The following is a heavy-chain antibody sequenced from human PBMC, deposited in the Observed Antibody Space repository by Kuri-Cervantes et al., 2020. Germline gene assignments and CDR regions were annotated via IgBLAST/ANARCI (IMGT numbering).Heavy chain of an antibody. CDR3: TTDPDYRVNYYYYYGMDV. CDR2: TKSKTDGGTT. D-gene: IGHD4-11*01. Sequence: GESLKISCAASGFTFSSYGMHWVRQASGKGLEWVGRTKSKTDGGTTDYAAPVKGRFTISRDDSKNTLYLQMNSLKTEDTAVYYCTTDPDYRVNYYYYYGMDVWGQGTTVTVSS. J-gene: IGHJ6*02. V-gene: IGHV3-15*01. CDR1: GFTFSSYG.